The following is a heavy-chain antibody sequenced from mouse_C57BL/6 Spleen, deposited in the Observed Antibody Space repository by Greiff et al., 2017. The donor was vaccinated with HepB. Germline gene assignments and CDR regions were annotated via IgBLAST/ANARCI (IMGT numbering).Heavy chain of an antibody. Sequence: EVQLVESGPGMVKPSQSLSLTCTVTGYSITSGYDWHWIRHFPGNKLEWMGYISYSGSTNYNPSLKSRISITHDTSKNHFFLKLNSVTTEDTATYYCARDSVVEGDWYFDVWGTGTTVTVSS. CDR2: ISYSGST. D-gene: IGHD1-1*01. CDR1: GYSITSGYD. J-gene: IGHJ1*03. V-gene: IGHV3-1*01. CDR3: ARDSVVEGDWYFDV.